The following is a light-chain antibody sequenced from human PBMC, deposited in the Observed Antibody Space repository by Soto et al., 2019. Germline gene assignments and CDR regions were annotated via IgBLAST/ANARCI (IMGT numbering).Light chain of an antibody. V-gene: IGKV3-20*01. CDR1: QSVSSSY. CDR3: QXXGNSLYT. CDR2: EAS. Sequence: EVVLTQSPGTLSLSPGERATLSCRASQSVSSSYLAWYQQKPGQAPRLLIYEASTRATGIPDRFSGSGSGADFTLTISRLXPXXXAVYXXQXXGNSLYTXXQGTNLEIK. J-gene: IGKJ2*01.